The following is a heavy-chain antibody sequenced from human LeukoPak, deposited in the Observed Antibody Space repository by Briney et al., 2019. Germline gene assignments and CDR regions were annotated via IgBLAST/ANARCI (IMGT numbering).Heavy chain of an antibody. Sequence: GGSLRLSCTVSGFTFSSEAMGWVRQLPGGGLEWVSTISPAGGTTYYAESMKGRFTISRDNSKNTLYLQMNSLRAEDTAVYYCAKDHYDFWSGSISGFFDYWGQGTLVTVSS. V-gene: IGHV3-23*01. J-gene: IGHJ4*02. CDR3: AKDHYDFWSGSISGFFDY. CDR2: ISPAGGTT. D-gene: IGHD3-3*01. CDR1: GFTFSSEA.